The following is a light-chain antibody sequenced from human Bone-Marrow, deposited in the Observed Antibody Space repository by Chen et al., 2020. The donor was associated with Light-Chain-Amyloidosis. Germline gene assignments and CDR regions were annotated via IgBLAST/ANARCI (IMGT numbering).Light chain of an antibody. V-gene: IGLV1-47*01. CDR2: RNN. Sequence: SVLTQPHSGSGARGQRVAISWDEASSNIGINYVYWYQHFSGAAPNILIHRNNQPPSGLPDRLFASKSGTSAFLAISRVRSEDESDYYCAAWDGTRSGYLFGTGTKVSVL. CDR1: SSNIGINY. J-gene: IGLJ1*01. CDR3: AAWDGTRSGYL.